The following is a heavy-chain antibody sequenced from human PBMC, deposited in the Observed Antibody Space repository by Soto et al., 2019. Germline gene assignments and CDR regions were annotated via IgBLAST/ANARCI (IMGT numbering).Heavy chain of an antibody. CDR2: INAGNGNT. Sequence: ASVKVSCKASGYTFTSYAIHWVRQAPGQRLEWMGWINAGNGNTKYSQKFQGRVTITRDTSASTAYMELSSLRSEDTAVYYCARDSSWTGYSSSWTATPFDYWGQGTLVTVSS. J-gene: IGHJ4*02. CDR3: ARDSSWTGYSSSWTATPFDY. V-gene: IGHV1-3*01. D-gene: IGHD6-13*01. CDR1: GYTFTSYA.